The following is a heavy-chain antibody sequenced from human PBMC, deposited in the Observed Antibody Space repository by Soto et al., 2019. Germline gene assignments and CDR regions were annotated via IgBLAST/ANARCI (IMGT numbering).Heavy chain of an antibody. CDR1: GFTFDDYT. D-gene: IGHD3-16*01. J-gene: IGHJ6*02. V-gene: IGHV3-43*01. CDR3: AKVPRRFYYYGMDV. Sequence: EVQLVESGGVVVQPRGSLRLSCAASGFTFDDYTMHWVRQAPGKGLEWVSLISWDGGSTYYADSVKGRFTISRDNSKNSLYLQMNSLRTEDTALYYCAKVPRRFYYYGMDVWGQGTTVTVSS. CDR2: ISWDGGST.